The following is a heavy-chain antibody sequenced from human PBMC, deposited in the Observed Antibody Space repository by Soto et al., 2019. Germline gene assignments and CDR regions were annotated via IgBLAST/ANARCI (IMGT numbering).Heavy chain of an antibody. CDR2: IFNTGGT. J-gene: IGHJ6*02. D-gene: IGHD2-21*02. CDR1: GVSISSYF. Sequence: QVQLLESGPGLVKPSETLSLSCTVSGVSISSYFWSWIRQPPGKTLEFIGCIFNTGGTNYNPSLRSRVTISQDTSKNQLSLKLTSVTAADTAVYFCATFQYTVVTPLDIWGQGTTVTVSS. V-gene: IGHV4-59*01. CDR3: ATFQYTVVTPLDI.